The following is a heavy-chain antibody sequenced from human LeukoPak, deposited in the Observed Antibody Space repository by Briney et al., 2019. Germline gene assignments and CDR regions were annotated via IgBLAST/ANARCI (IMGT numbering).Heavy chain of an antibody. Sequence: SGGSLRLSCAASGFTFSSYAMSWVRQAPGKGLEWVSAISGSGGSTYYADSVKGRFTISRDNSKNTLYLQMNSLRAEDTVVYYCAKSLRERQWLVYAFDIWGQGTMVTVSS. V-gene: IGHV3-23*01. D-gene: IGHD6-19*01. CDR3: AKSLRERQWLVYAFDI. CDR2: ISGSGGST. J-gene: IGHJ3*02. CDR1: GFTFSSYA.